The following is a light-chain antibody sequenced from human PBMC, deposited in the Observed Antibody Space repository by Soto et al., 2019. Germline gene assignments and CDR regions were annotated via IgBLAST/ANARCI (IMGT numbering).Light chain of an antibody. J-gene: IGLJ2*01. Sequence: QSVLTQPPSVAGAPGQRVTISCTGSSSNIGAGYDAHWYQQLPGTAPKLLIYGNSNRPSGVPDRFSGSKSCTSAALAITGLQAEDEAEQYCKSYGSSLRGRVVFGGGTKRTAL. CDR3: KSYGSSLRGRVV. CDR1: SSNIGAGYD. CDR2: GNS. V-gene: IGLV1-40*01.